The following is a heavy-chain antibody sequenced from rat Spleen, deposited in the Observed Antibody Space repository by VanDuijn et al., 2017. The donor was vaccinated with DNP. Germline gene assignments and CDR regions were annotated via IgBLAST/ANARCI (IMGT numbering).Heavy chain of an antibody. CDR1: GYSITSNY. Sequence: EVQLQESGPGLVKPSQSLSLTCSVTGYSITSNYWGWIRKFPGHKLEWMGYINSAGSTNYNPSLKGRISITSDTSKNQFFLQVNSVTTEDTATYYCTTTNGGYDWYFDFWGPGTMVTVSS. J-gene: IGHJ1*01. CDR2: INSAGST. D-gene: IGHD1-11*01. V-gene: IGHV3-3*01. CDR3: TTTNGGYDWYFDF.